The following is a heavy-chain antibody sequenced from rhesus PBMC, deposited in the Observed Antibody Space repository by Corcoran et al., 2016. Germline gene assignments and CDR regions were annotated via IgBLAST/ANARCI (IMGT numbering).Heavy chain of an antibody. CDR3: ARESVVVLSDAFDF. D-gene: IGHD2-15*01. J-gene: IGHJ3*01. Sequence: QVQLQESGPGLVKPSETLSLTCAVSGGSISDSYYWNWIRQPPGKGLEWIGNIYGISGSTYYNPSLKRRVNISKDTSKNQFSLKLSSVTAVDTAVYYCARESVVVLSDAFDFWGQGLRVTVSS. CDR2: IYGISGST. CDR1: GGSISDSYY. V-gene: IGHV4S7*01.